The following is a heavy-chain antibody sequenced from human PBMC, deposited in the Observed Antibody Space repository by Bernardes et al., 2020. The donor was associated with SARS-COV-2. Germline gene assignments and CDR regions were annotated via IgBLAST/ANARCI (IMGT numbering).Heavy chain of an antibody. J-gene: IGHJ6*02. D-gene: IGHD6-19*01. CDR1: GGSISSSTVY. Sequence: SETLSLNRTVSGGSISSSTVYWGWVRQPPGKGLEWIGSIYYRGNTYYSASLKSRVTISIDTSKNQFSLKLSSVTAADTAVYYCARVAAGYYYQYGMDVWGQGTTVTVSS. CDR3: ARVAAGYYYQYGMDV. V-gene: IGHV4-39*01. CDR2: IYYRGNT.